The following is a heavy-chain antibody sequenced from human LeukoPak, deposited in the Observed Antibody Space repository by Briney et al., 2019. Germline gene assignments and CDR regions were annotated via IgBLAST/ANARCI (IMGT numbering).Heavy chain of an antibody. CDR2: ISYDGSNK. Sequence: GGSLRLSCAASGFTFSSYWMNWARQAPGKGLEWVAVISYDGSNKYYADSVKGRFTISRDNSKNTLYLQMNSLRAEDTAVYYCARDLQLALDYWGQGTLVTVSS. V-gene: IGHV3-30-3*01. CDR3: ARDLQLALDY. J-gene: IGHJ4*02. D-gene: IGHD5-18*01. CDR1: GFTFSSYW.